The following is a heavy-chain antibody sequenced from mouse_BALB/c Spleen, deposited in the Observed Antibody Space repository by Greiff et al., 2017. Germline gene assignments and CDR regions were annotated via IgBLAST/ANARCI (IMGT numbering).Heavy chain of an antibody. J-gene: IGHJ2*01. V-gene: IGHV5-17*02. D-gene: IGHD1-1*01. CDR1: GFTFSSFG. CDR3: ARGSSYFFDY. Sequence: EGQLQESGGGLVQPGGSRKLSCAASGFTFSSFGMHWVRQAPEKGLEWVAYISSGSSTIYYADTVKGRFTISRDNPKNTLFLQMTSLRSEDTAMYYCARGSSYFFDYWGQGTTLTVSS. CDR2: ISSGSSTI.